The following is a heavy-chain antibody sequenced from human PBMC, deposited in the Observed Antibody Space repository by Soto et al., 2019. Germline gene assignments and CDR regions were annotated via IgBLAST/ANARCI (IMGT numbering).Heavy chain of an antibody. CDR3: ARVLRGRGMVRGNYYYYYGMDV. J-gene: IGHJ6*02. V-gene: IGHV4-34*01. Sequence: SETLSLTCAVYGGSFSGYYWSWIRQPPGKGLEWIGEINHSGSTNYNPSLKSRVAISVDTSKNQFSLKLSSVTAADTAVYYCARVLRGRGMVRGNYYYYYGMDVWGQGTTVTVSS. CDR2: INHSGST. D-gene: IGHD3-10*01. CDR1: GGSFSGYY.